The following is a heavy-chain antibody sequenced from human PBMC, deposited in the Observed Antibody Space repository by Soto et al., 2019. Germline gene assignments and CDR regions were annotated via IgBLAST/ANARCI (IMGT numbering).Heavy chain of an antibody. D-gene: IGHD2-21*02. J-gene: IGHJ6*02. Sequence: QVQLQQSGPGLVKPSQTLSLTCTVSGDSISSDYYHWTWIRQSPGNGLEWIGYTHHSGSILYNPSLKSRVTISVDTSKNQFSLHLTSVTAADTAVYFCAREDDGGDSLDVWGQGTTVTVSS. CDR1: GDSISSDYYH. V-gene: IGHV4-30-4*08. CDR3: AREDDGGDSLDV. CDR2: THHSGSI.